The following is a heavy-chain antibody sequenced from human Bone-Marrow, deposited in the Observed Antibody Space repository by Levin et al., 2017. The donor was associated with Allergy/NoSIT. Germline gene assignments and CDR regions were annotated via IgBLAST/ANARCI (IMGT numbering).Heavy chain of an antibody. CDR1: GFTFRIYN. CDR2: ISSSSSTI. Sequence: GESLKISCAASGFTFRIYNMNWVRQAPGKGLEWVSYISSSSSTIYYTDSVKGRFTISRDNAKNSLYLQMNSLRDEDTAVYYCARDILYYSFYMDVWGKGTTVTVSS. J-gene: IGHJ6*03. D-gene: IGHD2-15*01. V-gene: IGHV3-48*02. CDR3: ARDILYYSFYMDV.